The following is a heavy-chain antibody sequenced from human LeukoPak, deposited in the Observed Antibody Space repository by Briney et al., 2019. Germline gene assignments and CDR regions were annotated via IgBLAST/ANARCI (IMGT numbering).Heavy chain of an antibody. CDR2: IYHSGST. CDR1: GYSISSGYY. V-gene: IGHV4-38-2*02. Sequence: SETLTLTCAVSGYSISSGYYWCWIRPPPRKRLEWTGSIYHSGSTYYKASLKSRVTISVDTSKNQFSLKLSSVTAADTAVYYCARDRNDVQDAFDIWGQGTMVTVSS. CDR3: ARDRNDVQDAFDI. J-gene: IGHJ3*02. D-gene: IGHD1-1*01.